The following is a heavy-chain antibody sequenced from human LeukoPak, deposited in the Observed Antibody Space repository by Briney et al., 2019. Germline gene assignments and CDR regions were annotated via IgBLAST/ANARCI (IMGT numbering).Heavy chain of an antibody. J-gene: IGHJ3*02. Sequence: KPGGSLRLSCAASGFTFSNAWMSWVRQAPGKGLEWVGRIKNKTDGGTTDYAAPVKGRFTISRDDSKNTLYLQMNSLKTEDTAVYYCTTGCSSTSCYTNTNAFDIWGQGTMVTVSS. CDR1: GFTFSNAW. CDR3: TTGCSSTSCYTNTNAFDI. D-gene: IGHD2-2*02. CDR2: IKNKTDGGTT. V-gene: IGHV3-15*01.